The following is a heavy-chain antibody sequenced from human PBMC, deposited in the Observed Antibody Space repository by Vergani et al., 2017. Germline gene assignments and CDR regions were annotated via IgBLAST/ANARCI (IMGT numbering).Heavy chain of an antibody. CDR2: IYSTGST. J-gene: IGHJ6*02. CDR3: ARVMYRDEASTGYRLEGMDI. Sequence: QVQLEESGPGLVKPSETLSLTCTVSGGSFNTYYWSWIRQSPGKGLEWIGYIYSTGSTNYKPSLNSRVTMSVETSNNQFSLKLRSVTAAETAVYFCARVMYRDEASTGYRLEGMDIWGQGTTVTISS. V-gene: IGHV4-59*13. CDR1: GGSFNTYY. D-gene: IGHD3-9*01.